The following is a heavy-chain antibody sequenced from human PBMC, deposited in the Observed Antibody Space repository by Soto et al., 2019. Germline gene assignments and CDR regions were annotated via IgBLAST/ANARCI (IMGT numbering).Heavy chain of an antibody. J-gene: IGHJ6*02. D-gene: IGHD3-3*01. CDR2: IIPIFWTA. V-gene: IGHV1-69*13. CDR3: ARGNVWSGYLHPPPYYGMDV. Sequence: ASVKVSYKASGGTFSSYAISGVREAPGQGLEWMGGIIPIFWTANYAQKFQGRVTVTAAESKSTAYMELSSPRAEDTAVYYCARGNVWSGYLHPPPYYGMDVWGQGTTVTVSS. CDR1: GGTFSSYA.